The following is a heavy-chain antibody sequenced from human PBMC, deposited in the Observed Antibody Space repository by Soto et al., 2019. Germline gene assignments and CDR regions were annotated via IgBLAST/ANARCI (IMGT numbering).Heavy chain of an antibody. CDR1: GFTFSSYA. V-gene: IGHV3-23*01. CDR2: ISGTGDNT. D-gene: IGHD3-22*01. CDR3: AKRDYYDSGGYLPGGG. J-gene: IGHJ4*02. Sequence: EVQLLESGGGLVQPGGSLRLSCTASGFTFSSYALSWVRQAPGKGLQWVSGISGTGDNTYYADSVKGRFTISRDNSKNTLYLQINSLRAEDTAVYYCAKRDYYDSGGYLPGGGWGQGTLVTVSS.